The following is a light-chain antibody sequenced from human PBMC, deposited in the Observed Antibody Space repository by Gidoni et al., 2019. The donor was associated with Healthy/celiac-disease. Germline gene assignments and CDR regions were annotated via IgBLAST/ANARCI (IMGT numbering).Light chain of an antibody. Sequence: QAVLTQEPSLPVSPGGTVTLTCGSSTGAVTSGHYPYWFQQKPGQAPRTLIYDTSNKHAWTPARFSGSLLGGKAALTLSGAQPEDEAEYYCLLYYTGAGVLGGGTKLTXL. CDR2: DTS. CDR1: TGAVTSGHY. V-gene: IGLV7-46*01. CDR3: LLYYTGAGV. J-gene: IGLJ2*01.